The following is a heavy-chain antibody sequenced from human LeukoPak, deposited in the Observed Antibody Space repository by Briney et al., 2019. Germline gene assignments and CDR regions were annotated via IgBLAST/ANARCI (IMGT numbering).Heavy chain of an antibody. J-gene: IGHJ4*02. Sequence: PGGSLRLSCAASGFTFSSYGMHWVRQAPGKGLEWVAFIRYDGSNKYYADSVKGRFTISRDNFKNTLYLQMSSLRAEDTAVYYCATRGVTMVRGVDQNDYWGQGTLVTVSS. CDR3: ATRGVTMVRGVDQNDY. CDR1: GFTFSSYG. D-gene: IGHD3-10*01. CDR2: IRYDGSNK. V-gene: IGHV3-30*02.